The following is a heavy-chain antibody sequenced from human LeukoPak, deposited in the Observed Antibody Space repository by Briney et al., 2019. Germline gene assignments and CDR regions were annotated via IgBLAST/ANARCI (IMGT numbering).Heavy chain of an antibody. CDR2: ISGSGGST. CDR1: GFTFSSYA. V-gene: IGHV3-23*01. Sequence: GGSLRLSCAASGFTFSSYAMSWVRQAPGKGLEWVSGISGSGGSTYYADSVKGRFTISRDNFKNTLYLQMNGLRAEDTAVYYCARGGYGDYLRDTDYWGQGTLVTVSS. J-gene: IGHJ4*02. D-gene: IGHD4-17*01. CDR3: ARGGYGDYLRDTDY.